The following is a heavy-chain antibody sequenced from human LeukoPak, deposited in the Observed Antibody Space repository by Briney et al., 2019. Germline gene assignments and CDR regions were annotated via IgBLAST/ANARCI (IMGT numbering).Heavy chain of an antibody. V-gene: IGHV1-2*02. CDR3: ARGRDELDY. D-gene: IGHD1-1*01. Sequence: ASVKVSCKASGYTFTGYNMHWVRQAPGQGLEWVGWINPNSGGTNYAQKFQVRVTMTRDRSISTAYMELSRLRSDDTAVYYCARGRDELDYWGQGTLVTVSS. CDR2: INPNSGGT. J-gene: IGHJ4*02. CDR1: GYTFTGYN.